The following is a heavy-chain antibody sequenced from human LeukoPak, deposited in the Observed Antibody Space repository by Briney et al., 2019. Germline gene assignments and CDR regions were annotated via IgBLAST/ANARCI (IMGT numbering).Heavy chain of an antibody. V-gene: IGHV3-23*01. J-gene: IGHJ4*02. CDR2: ISGSGDST. Sequence: PGGSLRLSCAASESTFSRCAMSWVRQAPGKGLEWVSAISGSGDSTYYADSVKGRFTISRDISKNTLYLQMDSLRAEDTAVYYCARVGSASSLFDYWGQGTLVTVSS. CDR3: ARVGSASSLFDY. D-gene: IGHD6-13*01. CDR1: ESTFSRCA.